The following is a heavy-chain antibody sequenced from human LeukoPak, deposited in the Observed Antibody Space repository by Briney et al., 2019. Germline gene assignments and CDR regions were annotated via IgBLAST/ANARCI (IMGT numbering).Heavy chain of an antibody. CDR3: ASIQWELRGDY. J-gene: IGHJ4*02. V-gene: IGHV3-48*03. Sequence: GGSLRLSCAASGFTFTSYEMYWVRQAPGKGLEWVSYISSSGSTTYYADSMKGRFTISRDNAKNSLYLQMNSLRAEDTAVYYCASIQWELRGDYWGQGTLVTVSS. CDR1: GFTFTSYE. CDR2: ISSSGSTT. D-gene: IGHD1-26*01.